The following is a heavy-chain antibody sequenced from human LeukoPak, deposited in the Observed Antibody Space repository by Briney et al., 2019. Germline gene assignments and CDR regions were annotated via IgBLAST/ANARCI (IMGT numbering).Heavy chain of an antibody. D-gene: IGHD3-22*01. V-gene: IGHV4-34*01. J-gene: IGHJ4*02. CDR3: ASVGTKYYYDSSGDHGY. Sequence: PSETLSLTCAVYGGSFSGYYWSWIRQPPGKGLEWIGEINHSGSTNYNPSLKSRVTISADTSKKQFSLKLSSVTAADTAVYYCASVGTKYYYDSSGDHGYWGQGTLVTVSS. CDR2: INHSGST. CDR1: GGSFSGYY.